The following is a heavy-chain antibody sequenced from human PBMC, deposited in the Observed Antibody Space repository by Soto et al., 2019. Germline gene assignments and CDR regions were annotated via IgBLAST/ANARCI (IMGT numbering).Heavy chain of an antibody. CDR1: GGSISSYY. D-gene: IGHD3-10*01. Sequence: QVQLQESGPGLVKPSETLSLTCTVSGGSISSYYWSWIRHPPGKGLEWIGYIYNTGSTNYNPSLKSRVTISVDVSKNQFSLKLSSVTAADTAVYYCARGLYASARFDPWGQGTLVTVSS. CDR2: IYNTGST. V-gene: IGHV4-59*01. CDR3: ARGLYASARFDP. J-gene: IGHJ5*02.